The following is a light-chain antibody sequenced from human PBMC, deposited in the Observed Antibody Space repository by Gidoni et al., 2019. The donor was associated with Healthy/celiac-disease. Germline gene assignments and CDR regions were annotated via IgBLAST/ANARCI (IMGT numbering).Light chain of an antibody. V-gene: IGLV1-40*01. CDR3: QSYDSSLSGYV. J-gene: IGLJ1*01. CDR1: SSNIGAGYD. CDR2: GNS. Sequence: QSVLTQPPSVSGAPGQLVTISCTGGSSNIGAGYDVHWYQQLPGPAPKLLIYGNSNRPSGVPDRFSGSKSGTSASLAITGLQAEDEADYYCQSYDSSLSGYVFGTGTKVTVL.